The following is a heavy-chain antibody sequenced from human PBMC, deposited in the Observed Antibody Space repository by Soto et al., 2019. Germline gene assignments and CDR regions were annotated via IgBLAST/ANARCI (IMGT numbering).Heavy chain of an antibody. CDR3: EREPYSFDY. Sequence: QVQLVQSGAEVKKPGASVKFSFKASGYTFTSYGISWVRQDPGQWLEWMGWISADNGNPKYAQKLQGRVTMTTDTSTSTAYMEMRSLRSDDTAVDYCEREPYSFDYWGQGPLVPVSS. V-gene: IGHV1-18*01. CDR2: ISADNGNP. J-gene: IGHJ4*02. CDR1: GYTFTSYG.